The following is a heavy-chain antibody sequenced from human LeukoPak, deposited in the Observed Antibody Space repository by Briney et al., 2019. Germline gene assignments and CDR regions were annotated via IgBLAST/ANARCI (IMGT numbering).Heavy chain of an antibody. CDR1: GFTFSSYA. J-gene: IGHJ4*02. D-gene: IGHD3-22*01. V-gene: IGHV3-23*01. Sequence: GGSLRLSCAASGFTFSSYAMSCVRQAPGKGLEGVSVISGSGGTTYYADSVKGRFTISRDNSKNTLYLQMNSLRTEDTAVYYCAKAVSGYYSIFDYWGQGTLVTVSS. CDR3: AKAVSGYYSIFDY. CDR2: ISGSGGTT.